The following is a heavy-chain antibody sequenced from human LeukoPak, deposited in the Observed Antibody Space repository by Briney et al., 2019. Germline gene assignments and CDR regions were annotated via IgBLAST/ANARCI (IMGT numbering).Heavy chain of an antibody. D-gene: IGHD3-10*01. J-gene: IGHJ4*02. CDR3: AKAFRGVTYYFDY. CDR2: ISYDGSNK. Sequence: EGSLRLSCAASGFTFSSYGMHWVRQAPGKGLEWVAVISYDGSNKYYADSVKGRFTISRDNSKNTLYLQMNSLRAEDTAVYYCAKAFRGVTYYFDYWGQGTLVTVSS. V-gene: IGHV3-30*18. CDR1: GFTFSSYG.